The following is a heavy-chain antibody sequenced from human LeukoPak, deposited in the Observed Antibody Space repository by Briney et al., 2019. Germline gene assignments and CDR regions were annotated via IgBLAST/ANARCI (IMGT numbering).Heavy chain of an antibody. CDR1: GGTFSSYA. D-gene: IGHD5-12*01. Sequence: SVKVSCKASGGTFSSYAISWVRQAPGQGLEWMGGIIPIFGTANYAQKFQGRVTITADKSTSTAYMELSSLRSEDTAVYYCASHKWLRFGRHNWFDPWGQGTLVTVSS. J-gene: IGHJ5*02. V-gene: IGHV1-69*06. CDR2: IIPIFGTA. CDR3: ASHKWLRFGRHNWFDP.